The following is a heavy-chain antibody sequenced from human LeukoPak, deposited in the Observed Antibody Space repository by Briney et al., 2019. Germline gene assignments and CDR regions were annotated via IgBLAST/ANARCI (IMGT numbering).Heavy chain of an antibody. CDR2: IWYDGSNE. CDR3: ARDSPLTAGPFDP. CDR1: GFTFSNYG. V-gene: IGHV3-33*08. Sequence: GGSLRLSCAASGFTFSNYGMHWVRQAPGKGLEWVAFIWYDGSNEYYADSVKGRFTIFRDNSKNTLYLQMNSLRGDDTAVYYCARDSPLTAGPFDPWGQGTLVTVSS. D-gene: IGHD7-27*01. J-gene: IGHJ5*02.